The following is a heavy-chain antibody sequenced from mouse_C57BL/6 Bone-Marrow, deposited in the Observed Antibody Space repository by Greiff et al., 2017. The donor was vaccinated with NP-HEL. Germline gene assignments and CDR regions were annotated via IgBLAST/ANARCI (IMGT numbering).Heavy chain of an antibody. CDR3: AGRGFITTVVLAY. CDR1: GYTFTSYW. Sequence: QVQLQQPGAELVKPGASVKLSCKASGYTFTSYWMHWVKQRPGQGLEWIGMIHPNSGSTNYNEKFKGKATLTVAKSSSTAYLLLSSLTSAESSVYYCAGRGFITTVVLAYWGQGTTVTAAA. D-gene: IGHD1-1*01. V-gene: IGHV1-64*01. CDR2: IHPNSGST. J-gene: IGHJ3*01.